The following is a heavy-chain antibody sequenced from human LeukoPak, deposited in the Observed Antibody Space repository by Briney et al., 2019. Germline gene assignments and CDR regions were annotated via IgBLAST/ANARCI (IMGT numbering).Heavy chain of an antibody. V-gene: IGHV1-18*01. Sequence: ASVKVSCKASGYTFTSYGISWVRQAPGQGLEWMGWISAYNGNTNYAQKLQGRVSMTTDTSTSTAYMELRSLRSDDTAVYYCARDRGGVVLAAVDYWGQGTLVTVSS. CDR1: GYTFTSYG. CDR2: ISAYNGNT. D-gene: IGHD2-15*01. CDR3: ARDRGGVVLAAVDY. J-gene: IGHJ4*02.